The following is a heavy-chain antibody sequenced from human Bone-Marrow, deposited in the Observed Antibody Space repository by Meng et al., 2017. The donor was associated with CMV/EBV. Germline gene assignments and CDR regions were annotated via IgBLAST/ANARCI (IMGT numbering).Heavy chain of an antibody. D-gene: IGHD2-21*02. V-gene: IGHV3-48*04. CDR2: ISSSSSTI. Sequence: GSLRLSCAASGFTFSSYSMNWVRQAPGKGLEWVSYISSSSSTIYYADSVKGRFTISRDNAKNSLHLQMNSLRAEDTAVYYCATSAGDSPGFDYWGQGTLVTVSS. CDR1: GFTFSSYS. J-gene: IGHJ4*02. CDR3: ATSAGDSPGFDY.